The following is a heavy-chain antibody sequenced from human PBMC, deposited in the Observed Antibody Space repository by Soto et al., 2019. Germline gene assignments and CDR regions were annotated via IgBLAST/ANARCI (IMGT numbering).Heavy chain of an antibody. CDR1: GYSFTAYG. CDR2: ISTAHSDI. V-gene: IGHV1-18*01. Sequence: QVQLVQSGAEVKKPGASVKVSCKASGYSFTAYGISWVRQAPGQGLEWMGWISTAHSDIGYAQKFQGRVTMTTATSTSTAYMELRMLRSDDTAVYYCARDLAYIREFWGQGTLVTVSS. J-gene: IGHJ4*02. CDR3: ARDLAYIREF. D-gene: IGHD4-17*01.